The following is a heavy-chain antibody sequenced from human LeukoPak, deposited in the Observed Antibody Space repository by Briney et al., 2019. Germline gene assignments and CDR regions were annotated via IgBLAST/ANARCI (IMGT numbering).Heavy chain of an antibody. V-gene: IGHV4-31*03. CDR1: GNSINSGGNY. J-gene: IGHJ4*02. D-gene: IGHD1-26*01. CDR2: IFDGGNV. Sequence: PSETPSLTCSVSGNSINSGGNYRHWIRQAPGKGLEWIGYIFDGGNVDYNPSLSGRVIMSQDASKNQFSLNMTSVTAADTALYYCATGRSKTVDFWGQGTLVTVSS. CDR3: ATGRSKTVDF.